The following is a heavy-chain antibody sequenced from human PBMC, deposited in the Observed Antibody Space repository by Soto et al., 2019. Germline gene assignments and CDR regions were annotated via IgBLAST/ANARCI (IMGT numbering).Heavy chain of an antibody. Sequence: PSETLSLTCTVSGGSISSYYWNWIRQPPGKGLEWIGYIYYSGSTDYNPSLKSRVTISVDTSKNQFSLRLSSVTAADTAIYYCARSVFMAPRLWNRFDPWGQGTLVTVSS. J-gene: IGHJ5*02. CDR2: IYYSGST. CDR3: ARSVFMAPRLWNRFDP. D-gene: IGHD6-6*01. CDR1: GGSISSYY. V-gene: IGHV4-59*01.